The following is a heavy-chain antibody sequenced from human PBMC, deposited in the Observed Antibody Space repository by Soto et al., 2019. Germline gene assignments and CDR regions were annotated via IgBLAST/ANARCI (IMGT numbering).Heavy chain of an antibody. J-gene: IGHJ4*02. CDR2: INPNSGGT. CDR3: AREPAPATPEGVDF. CDR1: GYTFSDYY. D-gene: IGHD3-16*01. V-gene: IGHV1-2*02. Sequence: ASVKGSCKASGYTFSDYYIHWVRQAPGQGLEWMGWINPNSGGTKYAPKFQGGVTMTRDTSITTAYMELSRLRSGDTAVYYCAREPAPATPEGVDFWGRGTLVTVSS.